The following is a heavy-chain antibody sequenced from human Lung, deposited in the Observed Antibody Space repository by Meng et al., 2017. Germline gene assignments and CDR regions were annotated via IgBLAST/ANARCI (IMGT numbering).Heavy chain of an antibody. J-gene: IGHJ4*02. CDR3: ARENVGDGGYDFDF. D-gene: IGHD5-12*01. CDR1: GYTFTDYY. Sequence: QVQLVQFGAEGKKPGASVKVSCKASGYTFTDYYIHWVRQAPGQGLEWMGRINPNSGGTNYVQKFQGRVTMTRDTSISTAYMELTRLRSDDTAIYYCARENVGDGGYDFDFWGRGTLVTVSS. V-gene: IGHV1-2*06. CDR2: INPNSGGT.